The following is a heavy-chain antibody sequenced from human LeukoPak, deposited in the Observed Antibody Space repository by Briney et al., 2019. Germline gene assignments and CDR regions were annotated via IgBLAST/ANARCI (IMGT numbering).Heavy chain of an antibody. CDR2: IYYSGST. CDR1: GGSISSGGYY. D-gene: IGHD5-24*01. V-gene: IGHV4-31*03. J-gene: IGHJ6*02. CDR3: ARAERGRDGYNFDDGMDV. Sequence: SQTLSLTCTVSGGSISSGGYYWSWIRQHPGKGLEWIGYIYYSGSTYYNPSLKSRVTISVDTSKNQFSLKLSSVTAADTAVYYCARAERGRDGYNFDDGMDVWGQGTTVTVSS.